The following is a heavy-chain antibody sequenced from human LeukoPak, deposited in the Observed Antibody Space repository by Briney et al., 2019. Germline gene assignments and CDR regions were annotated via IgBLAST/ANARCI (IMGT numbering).Heavy chain of an antibody. CDR2: IYSGGST. Sequence: GGSLRLSCAASGFTFSSYAMNWVRQAPGKGLGWVSVIYSGGSTYYADSVKGRFTISRDNSKNTLYLQMNSLRAEDTAVYYCASNVEMATSGAFDIWGQGTMVTVSS. CDR3: ASNVEMATSGAFDI. V-gene: IGHV3-53*01. J-gene: IGHJ3*02. D-gene: IGHD5-24*01. CDR1: GFTFSSYA.